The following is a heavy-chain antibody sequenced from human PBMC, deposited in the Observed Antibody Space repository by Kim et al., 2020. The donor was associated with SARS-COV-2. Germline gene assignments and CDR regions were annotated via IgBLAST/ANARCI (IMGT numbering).Heavy chain of an antibody. CDR3: ARDLRWAVGDLYYYYGMDV. CDR2: IYSGGST. Sequence: GGSLRLSCAASGFTVSSNYMSWVRQAPGKGLEWVSVIYSGGSTYYADSVKGRFTISRHNSKNTLYLQMNSLRAEDTAVYYCARDLRWAVGDLYYYYGMDVWGQGTTVTVSS. D-gene: IGHD1-26*01. V-gene: IGHV3-53*04. CDR1: GFTVSSNY. J-gene: IGHJ6*02.